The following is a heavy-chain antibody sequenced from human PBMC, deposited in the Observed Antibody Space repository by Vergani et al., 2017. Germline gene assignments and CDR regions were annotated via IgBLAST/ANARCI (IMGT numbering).Heavy chain of an antibody. D-gene: IGHD2-2*01. Sequence: QVNLQESGPGLVKPSETLSLTCAVSGDSISRGYFWGWIRRPPGKGLEWIASFHHTGMTYNNPSLKSRVTISVDTSKNLISLKLNSVTAADTALYYCARHGGSSNFYHLFDSWGQGTLVTVSS. CDR1: GDSISRGYF. CDR3: ARHGGSSNFYHLFDS. V-gene: IGHV4-38-2*01. CDR2: FHHTGMT. J-gene: IGHJ4*02.